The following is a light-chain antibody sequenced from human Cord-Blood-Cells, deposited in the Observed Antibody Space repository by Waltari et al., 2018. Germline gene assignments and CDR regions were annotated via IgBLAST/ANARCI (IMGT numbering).Light chain of an antibody. CDR3: SSYTSSSTVV. CDR1: SSDVGGYNY. Sequence: QSALTQPASVSGSPGQSITISCTGTSSDVGGYNYVSWYQQHPGKAPKLMIYDVSNRPSVVSNRFSGSKSGNTSSLTISGLQAEDGADDYCSSYTSSSTVVFGGGTKLTVL. V-gene: IGLV2-14*01. CDR2: DVS. J-gene: IGLJ2*01.